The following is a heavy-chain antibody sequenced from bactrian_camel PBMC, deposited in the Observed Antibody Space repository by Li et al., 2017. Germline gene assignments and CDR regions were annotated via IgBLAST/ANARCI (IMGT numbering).Heavy chain of an antibody. J-gene: IGHJ4*01. CDR3: AADRSPLFGGTCEYAH. V-gene: IGHV3S35*01. CDR1: SITDGIDA. D-gene: IGHD7*01. CDR2: IYTAGGRT. Sequence: LVESGGDLVRPGGSLRIACAASSITDGIDAMAWFRQAPGKERERVGFIYTAGGRTDYSDSVKGRFTISQDNAKNTVYLQMNNLKVEDTAMYYCAADRSPLFGGTCEYAHWGQGTQVTVS.